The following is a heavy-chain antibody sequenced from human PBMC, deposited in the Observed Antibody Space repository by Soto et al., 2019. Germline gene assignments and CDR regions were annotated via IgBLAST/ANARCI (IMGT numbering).Heavy chain of an antibody. D-gene: IGHD2-2*01. CDR2: IIPIFGTA. Sequence: GASVKVSCKASGGTFSSYAISWVRQAPGQGLEWMGGIIPIFGTANYAQKFQGRVTITADKSTSTAYMELSSLRSEDTAVYYCAXGNVVVPAANPDDWFDPWGQGTLVTVSS. J-gene: IGHJ5*02. V-gene: IGHV1-69*06. CDR1: GGTFSSYA. CDR3: AXGNVVVPAANPDDWFDP.